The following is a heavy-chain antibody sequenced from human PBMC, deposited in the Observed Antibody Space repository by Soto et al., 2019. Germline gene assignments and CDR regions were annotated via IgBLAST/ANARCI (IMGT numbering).Heavy chain of an antibody. D-gene: IGHD3-9*01. Sequence: PGESLKISCKGSGYSFTSYWIGWVRQMPGKGLEWMGIIYPGDSDTRYSPSFPGQVTISADKSIRTAYLQWSSLKASDTAVYYRARHRNYDILTGHHDDCGQGTRVTVAS. CDR1: GYSFTSYW. CDR3: ARHRNYDILTGHHDD. J-gene: IGHJ4*02. CDR2: IYPGDSDT. V-gene: IGHV5-51*01.